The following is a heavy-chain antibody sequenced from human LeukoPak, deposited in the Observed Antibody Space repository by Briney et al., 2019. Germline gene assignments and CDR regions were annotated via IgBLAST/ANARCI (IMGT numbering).Heavy chain of an antibody. Sequence: GGSLRLSCAASGFTFSSYSMNWVRQAPGKGVEWGSSISSSTSYIFYADSVRGRFTISRDNAKNSLYLQRNSLRAEDTAVYYCARDRGSGWHSFDYWGQGTLVTVSS. J-gene: IGHJ4*02. V-gene: IGHV3-21*01. CDR2: ISSSTSYI. D-gene: IGHD6-19*01. CDR1: GFTFSSYS. CDR3: ARDRGSGWHSFDY.